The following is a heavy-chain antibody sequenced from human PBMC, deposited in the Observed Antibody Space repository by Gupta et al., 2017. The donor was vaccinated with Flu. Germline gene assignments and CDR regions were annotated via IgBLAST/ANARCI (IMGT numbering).Heavy chain of an antibody. V-gene: IGHV1-69*01. CDR2: IIPIFGTA. CDR3: AINPIVVVPAATQGWSVYYMDV. CDR1: GGTFSSYA. D-gene: IGHD2-2*01. Sequence: QVQLVQSGAEVKKPGSSVKVSCKASGGTFSSYAISWVRQAPGQGLEWMGGIIPIFGTANYAQKFQGRVTITADESTSTAYMELSSLRSEDTAVYYCAINPIVVVPAATQGWSVYYMDVWGKGTTVTVSS. J-gene: IGHJ6*03.